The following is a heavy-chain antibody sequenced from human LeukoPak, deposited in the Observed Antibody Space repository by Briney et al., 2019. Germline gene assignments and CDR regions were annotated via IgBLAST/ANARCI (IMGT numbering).Heavy chain of an antibody. CDR2: ISDDETYK. J-gene: IGHJ4*02. CDR3: ARGYSSSWYRDFDY. CDR1: GFTFNSYS. V-gene: IGHV3-30-3*01. D-gene: IGHD6-13*01. Sequence: GGSLRLSCAASGFTFNSYSMHWVRQAPGKGLEWVTAISDDETYKFYAVSVKGRFTISRDNSKNTLYLQMNSLRSEDTAVYYCARGYSSSWYRDFDYWGQGTLVTVSS.